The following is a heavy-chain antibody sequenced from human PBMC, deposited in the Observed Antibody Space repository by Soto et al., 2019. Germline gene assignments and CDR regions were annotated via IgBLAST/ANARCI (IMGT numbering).Heavy chain of an antibody. Sequence: ASVRVSCKASGYTFSTYGITWVRQAPGQGLDWMGWINPLKGDTKSAANFQDRVTMTTDTSTRTAYMELRSLRSDDTAVYYCARVKVPAAILGAFDLWGQGTLVTVSS. V-gene: IGHV1-18*01. CDR2: INPLKGDT. CDR3: ARVKVPAAILGAFDL. CDR1: GYTFSTYG. J-gene: IGHJ3*01. D-gene: IGHD2-2*02.